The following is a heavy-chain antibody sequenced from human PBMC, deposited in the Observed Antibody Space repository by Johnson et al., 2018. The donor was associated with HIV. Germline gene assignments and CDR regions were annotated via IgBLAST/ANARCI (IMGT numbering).Heavy chain of an antibody. CDR2: ISYDGSKI. D-gene: IGHD1-7*01. V-gene: IGHV3-30*04. Sequence: QMLLVESGGGVVQPGRSLRLACAASGFTFSSYAMHWVRQAPGKGLEWVAVISYDGSKIYHADSVKGRFTISRDNSKNTLYLQMNSLRAEDTAVYYCARDPPGTTAGAFDIWGQGTMVTVSS. J-gene: IGHJ3*02. CDR1: GFTFSSYA. CDR3: ARDPPGTTAGAFDI.